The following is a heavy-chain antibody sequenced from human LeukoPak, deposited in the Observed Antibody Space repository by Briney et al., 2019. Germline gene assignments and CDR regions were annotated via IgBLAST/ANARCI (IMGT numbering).Heavy chain of an antibody. V-gene: IGHV3-23*01. Sequence: LAGGSLRLSCAASGFTFSSYAMNWVRQAPGKGLEWVSSVSGGGGHTYYADSVKGRFTISRDNSKNTVYLQMNSLRGEDTAVYYCARGSGSFLYPDDAFDIWGQGTMVTVSS. J-gene: IGHJ3*02. CDR2: VSGGGGHT. CDR1: GFTFSSYA. CDR3: ARGSGSFLYPDDAFDI. D-gene: IGHD3-10*01.